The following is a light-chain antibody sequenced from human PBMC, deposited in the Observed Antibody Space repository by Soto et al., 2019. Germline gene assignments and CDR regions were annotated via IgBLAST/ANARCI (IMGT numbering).Light chain of an antibody. CDR2: AAS. CDR3: QQRNSYPRT. CDR1: QGINIF. V-gene: IGKV1-9*01. Sequence: DFQMTQSPSTLSASVGDRVTITCRASQGINIFLAWFQQKPGKAPNLLISAASTLQSGVPSRFSGSGSETEFTLTITSLQPEDSATYYCQQRNSYPRTFGQGTKVDIK. J-gene: IGKJ2*01.